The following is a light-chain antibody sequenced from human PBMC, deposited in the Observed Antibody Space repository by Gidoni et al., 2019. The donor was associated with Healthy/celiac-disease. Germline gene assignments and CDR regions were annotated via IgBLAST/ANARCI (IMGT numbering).Light chain of an antibody. CDR2: GAS. Sequence: EIVLTQSPGTLSLSPGERATLSCRASQSVSSSYLAWYQQKPGQAPRLLIYGASSRATGIPDRFSGSGSGTDFTLTISRLEPEDFAVYYCQQYGSSPPRVTFXPXTKVXIK. CDR3: QQYGSSPPRVT. V-gene: IGKV3-20*01. CDR1: QSVSSSY. J-gene: IGKJ3*01.